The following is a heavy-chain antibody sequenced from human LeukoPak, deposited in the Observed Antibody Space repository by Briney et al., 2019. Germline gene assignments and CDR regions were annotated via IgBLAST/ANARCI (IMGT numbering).Heavy chain of an antibody. CDR2: ISANGATT. V-gene: IGHV3-23*01. Sequence: PGGSLRLSCAASGFTFSAYAVRWVRQAPGKGLEWVSAISANGATTYYADSVKGRFTISRDNSQNTLYLQMNSLRAEDTAVYYCARDVDTAMVGSFDYWGQGTLVTVSS. D-gene: IGHD5-18*01. CDR3: ARDVDTAMVGSFDY. J-gene: IGHJ4*02. CDR1: GFTFSAYA.